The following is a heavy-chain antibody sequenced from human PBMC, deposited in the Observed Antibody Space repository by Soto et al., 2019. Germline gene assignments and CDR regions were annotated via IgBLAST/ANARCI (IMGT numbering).Heavy chain of an antibody. CDR3: ARVVEMVTVTKGYYYYMDV. V-gene: IGHV1-69*04. CDR2: IIPMLGVA. CDR1: GDTFSNHT. Sequence: QVQLVQSGAEVKNPGSSVKVSCKASGDTFSNHTISWVRQAPGQGLEWMGRIIPMLGVANYAQKFQGRVTITADKSTSTAYMELSSLRSADTAVYYCARVVEMVTVTKGYYYYMDVWGKGTTVTVSS. D-gene: IGHD4-17*01. J-gene: IGHJ6*03.